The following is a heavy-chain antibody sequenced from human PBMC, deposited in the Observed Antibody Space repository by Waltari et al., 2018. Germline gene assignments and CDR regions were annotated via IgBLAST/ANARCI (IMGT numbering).Heavy chain of an antibody. CDR2: VSYSGTT. CDR3: ATYIGASVGTAAFDV. J-gene: IGHJ3*01. V-gene: IGHV4-39*01. Sequence: QLQLQESGPRLVRPSETLSLICRVSGVSITSNRHYWAWIRQSPGQGLEWIGTVSYSGTTKISPALKSRVSVSRDTSKNQVSLILGSVTAADMAVYYCATYIGASVGTAAFDVWGQGTMVTVSS. D-gene: IGHD5-12*01. CDR1: GVSITSNRHY.